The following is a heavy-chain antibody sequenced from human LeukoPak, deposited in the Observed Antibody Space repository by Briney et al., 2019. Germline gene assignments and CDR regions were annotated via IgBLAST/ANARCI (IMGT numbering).Heavy chain of an antibody. J-gene: IGHJ6*03. V-gene: IGHV1-2*02. Sequence: ASVKVSCKASGYTFTGYYMHWVRQAPGQGLEWMGWINPNSGGTNYAQKFQGRVTMTRDTSISTAYMELSRLRSDDTAVYYCARDEQNSYYYYYYYMDVWGKGTTVTVSS. D-gene: IGHD5-18*01. CDR3: ARDEQNSYYYYYYYMDV. CDR2: INPNSGGT. CDR1: GYTFTGYY.